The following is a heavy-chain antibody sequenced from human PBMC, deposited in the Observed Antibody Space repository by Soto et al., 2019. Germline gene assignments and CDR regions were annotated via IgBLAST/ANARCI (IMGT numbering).Heavy chain of an antibody. V-gene: IGHV4-39*01. CDR1: GGSISSSDFY. CDR3: AVVDSTGNWFDP. D-gene: IGHD3-22*01. CDR2: MYYSGTT. J-gene: IGHJ5*02. Sequence: SETLSLTCTVSGGSISSSDFYWGWLRQPPGKGLDFIGSMYYSGTTYYNPSLKNRITISVDTSKNQFSLKLISVTATDTAVYYCAVVDSTGNWFDPWGQGALVTVSS.